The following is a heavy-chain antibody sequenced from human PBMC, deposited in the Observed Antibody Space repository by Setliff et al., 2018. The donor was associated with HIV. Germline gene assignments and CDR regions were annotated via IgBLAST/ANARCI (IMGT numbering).Heavy chain of an antibody. Sequence: PSETLSLTCTVTGDSISSGSSYWSRIRQPAGKGLEWIGHIFTTGSTKYNPSLRSRAAISLDTSTNSFSLQLHSLTAGDTAEYFCARAGMAVISSAFHVWGQGSWVTVSS. D-gene: IGHD6-19*01. J-gene: IGHJ6*02. V-gene: IGHV4-61*09. CDR1: GDSISSGSSY. CDR3: ARAGMAVISSAFHV. CDR2: IFTTGST.